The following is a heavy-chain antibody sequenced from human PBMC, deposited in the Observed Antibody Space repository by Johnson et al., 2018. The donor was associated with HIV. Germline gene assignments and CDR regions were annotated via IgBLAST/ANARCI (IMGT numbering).Heavy chain of an antibody. V-gene: IGHV3-30*18. Sequence: QVQLVESGGGLVQPGGSLRLSCGASGFTFSSYGMHWVRQTPGKGLEWVAVISYDGSNKYYRDSVKGRFTISRDNSKNTLYLQMNSLRAEDTAVYYCAKERAYIRTFDIWGQGTLVTVSS. J-gene: IGHJ3*02. CDR2: ISYDGSNK. CDR1: GFTFSSYG. D-gene: IGHD5-18*01. CDR3: AKERAYIRTFDI.